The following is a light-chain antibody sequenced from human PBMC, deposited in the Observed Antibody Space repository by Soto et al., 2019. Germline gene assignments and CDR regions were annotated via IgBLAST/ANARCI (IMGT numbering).Light chain of an antibody. CDR1: NLGRKN. J-gene: IGLJ3*02. CDR2: RDS. Sequence: SYELTQPLSVSVALGQTARITCGGNNLGRKNVHWYQQKPRQAPVLVIYRDSNRPSGIPERFSGSNSGNTATRTISRAQAGDEADYDCQVWDSSTARVFGGGTKLTVL. V-gene: IGLV3-9*01. CDR3: QVWDSSTARV.